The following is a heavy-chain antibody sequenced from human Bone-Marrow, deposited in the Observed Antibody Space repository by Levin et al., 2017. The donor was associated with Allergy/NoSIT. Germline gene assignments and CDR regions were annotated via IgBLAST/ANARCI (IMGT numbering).Heavy chain of an antibody. D-gene: IGHD6-13*01. CDR3: ARNSGWEQLVLWNYYYYYGMDV. J-gene: IGHJ6*02. V-gene: IGHV1-69*13. Sequence: GASVKVSCKASGGTFSSYAISWVRQAPRQGLEWMGGIIPIFGTANYAQKFQGRVTITADESTSTAYMELSSLRSEDTAVYYCARNSGWEQLVLWNYYYYYGMDVWGQGTTVTVSS. CDR1: GGTFSSYA. CDR2: IIPIFGTA.